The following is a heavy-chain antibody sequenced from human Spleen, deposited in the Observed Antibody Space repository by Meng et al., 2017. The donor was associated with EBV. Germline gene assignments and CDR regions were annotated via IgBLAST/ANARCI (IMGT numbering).Heavy chain of an antibody. J-gene: IGHJ4*02. CDR3: ARLFETGSYLV. CDR2: MNPNNGDT. CDR1: GNTFISYD. D-gene: IGHD3-10*01. V-gene: IGHV1-8*01. Sequence: QAQLLQSGSEVRQPXASVKVSCKASGNTFISYDINWVRQATGQGPEWMGWMNPNNGDTGYAQKFQGRVTMTRNTSLRTAYLELSSLTSEDTAVYYCARLFETGSYLVWGQGTLGTVSS.